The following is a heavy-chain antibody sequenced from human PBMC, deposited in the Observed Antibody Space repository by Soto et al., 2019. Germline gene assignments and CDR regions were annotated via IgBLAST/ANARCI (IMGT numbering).Heavy chain of an antibody. V-gene: IGHV3-48*03. Sequence: EVQLVESGGGFVQPGGSLRLSCAASGFTFSSSEMNWVRQAPGKGLEWIAYITSIGTTVYYADSVKGRFTISRDNAKNSLCLQMNSLRAEDTAVYYCARGNSPVNVYWGQGILVTVSS. D-gene: IGHD2-21*01. CDR2: ITSIGTTV. CDR1: GFTFSSSE. CDR3: ARGNSPVNVY. J-gene: IGHJ4*02.